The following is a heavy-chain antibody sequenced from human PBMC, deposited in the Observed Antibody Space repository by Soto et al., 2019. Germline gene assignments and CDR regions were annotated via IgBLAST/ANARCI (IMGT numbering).Heavy chain of an antibody. CDR3: AKDSPSARRYCSSTSCYYNWFDP. V-gene: IGHV3-30*18. CDR1: GFTFSSYG. CDR2: ISYDGSNK. Sequence: QVQLVESGGGVVQPGRSLRLSCAASGFTFSSYGMHWVRQAPGKGLEWVAVISYDGSNKYYADSEKGRFTISRDNSKNTLYLQMNSLRAEDTAVYYCAKDSPSARRYCSSTSCYYNWFDPWGQGTLVTVSS. J-gene: IGHJ5*02. D-gene: IGHD2-2*01.